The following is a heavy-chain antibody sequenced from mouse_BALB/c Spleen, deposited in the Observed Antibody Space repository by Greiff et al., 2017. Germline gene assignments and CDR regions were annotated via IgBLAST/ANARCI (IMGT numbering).Heavy chain of an antibody. D-gene: IGHD2-1*01. CDR1: GFTFSSYT. CDR3: TRDQDGNPGGFAY. CDR2: ISSGGSYT. V-gene: IGHV5-6-4*01. J-gene: IGHJ3*01. Sequence: EVKLVESGGGLVKPGGSLKLSCAASGFTFSSYTMSWVRQTPEKRLEWVATISSGGSYTYYPDSVKGRFTISRDNAKNTLYLQMSSLKSEDTAMYYCTRDQDGNPGGFAYWGQGTLVTVSA.